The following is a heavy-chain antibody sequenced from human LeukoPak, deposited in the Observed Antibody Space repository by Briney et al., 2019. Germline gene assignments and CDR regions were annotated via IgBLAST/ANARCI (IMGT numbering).Heavy chain of an antibody. CDR2: IYYSGST. Sequence: PSETLSPTCTVSGGSISSYYWTWIRQPPGKGLEWIGYIYYSGSTNYNPSFKSRVTISVDTSKNQFSLKLSSVTAADTAVYYCAREKEYSYGSMDVWGKGTTVTVSS. CDR3: AREKEYSYGSMDV. CDR1: GGSISSYY. D-gene: IGHD5-18*01. V-gene: IGHV4-59*12. J-gene: IGHJ6*04.